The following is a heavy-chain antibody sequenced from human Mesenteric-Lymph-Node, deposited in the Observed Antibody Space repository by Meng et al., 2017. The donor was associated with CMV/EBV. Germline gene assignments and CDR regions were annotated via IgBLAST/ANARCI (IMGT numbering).Heavy chain of an antibody. Sequence: GGSLRLSCAASGFTFNTYWMSWVRQAPGKGLEWVSYISSTSSSIYYADSVKGRFTISRDNSKNTLYLQMNSLGAEDTAVYYCARGHYYDSSGYYQTYYLDYWGQGTLVTVSS. CDR1: GFTFNTYW. CDR3: ARGHYYDSSGYYQTYYLDY. D-gene: IGHD3-22*01. V-gene: IGHV3-48*01. J-gene: IGHJ4*02. CDR2: ISSTSSSI.